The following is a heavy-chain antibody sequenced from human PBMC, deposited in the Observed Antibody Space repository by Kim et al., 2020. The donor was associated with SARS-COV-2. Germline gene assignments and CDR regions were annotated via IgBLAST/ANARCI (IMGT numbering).Heavy chain of an antibody. J-gene: IGHJ6*02. CDR3: ITVPWTMDRGECP. CDR2: IKSKTDGGTT. Sequence: GGSLRLSCAASGFTFTNAWMSWVRQAPGKGLEWVGRIKSKTDGGTTDYAALVKGRFTISRDDSKNMLYLQMNSLKTEDTAVYYCITVPWTMDRGECPWGQGTTVTVSS. D-gene: IGHD3-10*01. CDR1: GFTFTNAW. V-gene: IGHV3-15*01.